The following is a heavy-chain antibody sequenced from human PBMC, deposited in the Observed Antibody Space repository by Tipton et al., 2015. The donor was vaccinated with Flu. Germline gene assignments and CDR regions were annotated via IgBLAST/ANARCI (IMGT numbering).Heavy chain of an antibody. Sequence: TLSLICTVSGYSISSGYYWGWIRQPPGKGLEWIGSIYHSGSTYYNPSLKSRVTISVDTSKNQFSLKLSSVTAADTAVYYCARDLWNDRRAYYYYGVDVWGQGTTVTVSS. J-gene: IGHJ6*02. V-gene: IGHV4-38-2*02. D-gene: IGHD1-1*01. CDR2: IYHSGST. CDR1: GYSISSGYY. CDR3: ARDLWNDRRAYYYYGVDV.